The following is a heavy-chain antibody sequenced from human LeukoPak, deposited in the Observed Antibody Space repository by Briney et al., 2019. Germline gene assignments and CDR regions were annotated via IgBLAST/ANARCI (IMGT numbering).Heavy chain of an antibody. Sequence: PGGSLRLSCAASGFTVSSNYMSWVRQAPGKGLEWVSVIYSGGSTYYADSVKGRFTIFRDNSKNTLYLQMNSLRAEDTAVYYCASTFYGDSPPYWGQGTLVTVSS. CDR1: GFTVSSNY. CDR3: ASTFYGDSPPY. J-gene: IGHJ4*02. D-gene: IGHD4-17*01. CDR2: IYSGGST. V-gene: IGHV3-66*01.